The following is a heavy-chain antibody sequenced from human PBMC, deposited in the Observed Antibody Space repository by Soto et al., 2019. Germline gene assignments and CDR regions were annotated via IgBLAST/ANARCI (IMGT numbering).Heavy chain of an antibody. Sequence: SETLSLTCTVSGGSMSRYYWSWIRQPPGKGLEWIGDIYYTGSTNYNPSLTRRATLSVDTSKNQVSLKLTSVTAADTAVYYCARLASGWQYYYFDFWGRGTPVTVS. CDR1: GGSMSRYY. V-gene: IGHV4-59*12. CDR3: ARLASGWQYYYFDF. CDR2: IYYTGST. D-gene: IGHD6-19*01. J-gene: IGHJ2*01.